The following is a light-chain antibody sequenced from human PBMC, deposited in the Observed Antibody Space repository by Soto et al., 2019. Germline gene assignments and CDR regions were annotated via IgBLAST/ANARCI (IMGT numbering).Light chain of an antibody. J-gene: IGKJ1*01. Sequence: IQMTQSPSSLPASEGDRVTISCRASQGIGNALGWYQQKAGKPPKVLIYGASNLQSGVPPRFSGSGSGTDFTLAISRLQPEDSATYYCLQDINHPWTFGQGTKVDIK. CDR1: QGIGNA. V-gene: IGKV1-6*01. CDR2: GAS. CDR3: LQDINHPWT.